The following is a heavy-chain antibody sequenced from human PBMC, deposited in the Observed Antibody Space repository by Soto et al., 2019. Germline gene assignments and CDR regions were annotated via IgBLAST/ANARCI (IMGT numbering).Heavy chain of an antibody. V-gene: IGHV3-23*01. CDR1: GFTFSSYA. Sequence: EVQLLESGGGLVQPGGSLRLSCAASGFTFSSYAMSWVRQAPGKGLEWVSAISGSGGSTYYADSVKGRFTISRDNSNNTRYLEMNSLTAEDTAVYYCAKDLVYSYGDYEYDAFDISCHGTMVTVSS. CDR2: ISGSGGST. J-gene: IGHJ3*02. D-gene: IGHD4-17*01. CDR3: AKDLVYSYGDYEYDAFDI.